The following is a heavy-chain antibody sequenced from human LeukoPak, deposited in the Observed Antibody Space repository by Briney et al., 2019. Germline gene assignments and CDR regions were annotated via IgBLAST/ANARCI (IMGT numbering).Heavy chain of an antibody. CDR3: ARDSARTANLGHWFDP. CDR1: GFTFSSYW. Sequence: GGSLRLSCAASGFTFSSYWMSWVRQAPGKGLEWVANIKQDGSEKYYVDSVKGRFTISRDNAKNSLYLQMNSLRAEDTAVYYCARDSARTANLGHWFDPWGQGTLVTVSS. CDR2: IKQDGSEK. V-gene: IGHV3-7*03. J-gene: IGHJ5*02. D-gene: IGHD3-16*01.